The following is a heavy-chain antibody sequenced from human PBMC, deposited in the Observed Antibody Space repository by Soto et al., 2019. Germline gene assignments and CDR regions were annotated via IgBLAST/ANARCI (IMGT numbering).Heavy chain of an antibody. D-gene: IGHD6-6*01. J-gene: IGHJ4*02. CDR1: GFTFSSYS. CDR3: ARDLYSSSAGYFDY. Sequence: EVQLVESGGGLVKPGGSLRLSCAASGFTFSSYSMNWVRPAPGKGLEWVSSISSSSSYIYYADSVKGRFTISRDNAKNSLYLQMNSLRAEDTAVYYCARDLYSSSAGYFDYWGQGTLVTVSS. V-gene: IGHV3-21*01. CDR2: ISSSSSYI.